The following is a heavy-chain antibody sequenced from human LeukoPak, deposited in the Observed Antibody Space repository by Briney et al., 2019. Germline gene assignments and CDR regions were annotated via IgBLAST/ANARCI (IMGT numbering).Heavy chain of an antibody. D-gene: IGHD4-17*01. CDR2: ISTDGSST. J-gene: IGHJ3*02. CDR1: GLTFSDYS. CDR3: ARAGRYGDYPGGFDM. Sequence: GGSLRLSCAASGLTFSDYSMTWVRQPPGKGLVWVPRISTDGSSTSYADSVKGRFTISRDNAKNTLYLQMNSLRAEDTAVYYCARAGRYGDYPGGFDMWGQGTMVTVSS. V-gene: IGHV3-74*01.